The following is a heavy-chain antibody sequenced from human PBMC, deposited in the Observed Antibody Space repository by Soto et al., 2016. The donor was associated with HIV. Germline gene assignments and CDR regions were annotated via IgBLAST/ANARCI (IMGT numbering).Heavy chain of an antibody. Sequence: VQLQQWGAGLLKPSETLSLTCAVYGGSFSGYYWSWIRQPPGKGLEWIGEINQSASTNYNPSLKSRVTISVDTSKKQFSLKLNSVTAADTAMYYCAEGGYGGPHYYYGMDVVGPRDHGHR. D-gene: IGHD4-17*01. J-gene: IGHJ6*02. CDR3: AEGGYGGPHYYYGMDV. V-gene: IGHV4-34*01. CDR2: INQSAST. CDR1: GGSFSGYY.